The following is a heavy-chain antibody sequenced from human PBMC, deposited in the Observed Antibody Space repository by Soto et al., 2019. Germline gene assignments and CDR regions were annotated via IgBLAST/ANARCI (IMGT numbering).Heavy chain of an antibody. CDR1: GGSISSSSYY. J-gene: IGHJ4*02. Sequence: ETLSLTCTVSGGSISSSSYYWGWVRQPPGKGLEWIGSIYYSGSTYYNPSLKSRVTISVDTSKNQFSLKLSSVTAADTAVYYCASPFRVYSGSYPTDYWGQGTLVTVSS. CDR2: IYYSGST. CDR3: ASPFRVYSGSYPTDY. D-gene: IGHD1-26*01. V-gene: IGHV4-39*01.